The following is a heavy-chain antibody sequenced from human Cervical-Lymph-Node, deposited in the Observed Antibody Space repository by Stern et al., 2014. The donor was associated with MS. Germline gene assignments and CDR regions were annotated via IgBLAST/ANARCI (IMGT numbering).Heavy chain of an antibody. J-gene: IGHJ4*02. CDR1: GFTFSYYG. Sequence: QLVQSGGGVVQPGRSLRLSCAASGFTFSYYGMNWVRQAPGKGLEWAAVMWYDGSNKYYADSVKGRFTISRDNSKNTLSLQMNSLRAEDTAVYYCARERWSSGWYFDYWGQGTLVTVSS. CDR3: ARERWSSGWYFDY. V-gene: IGHV3-33*01. CDR2: MWYDGSNK. D-gene: IGHD6-19*01.